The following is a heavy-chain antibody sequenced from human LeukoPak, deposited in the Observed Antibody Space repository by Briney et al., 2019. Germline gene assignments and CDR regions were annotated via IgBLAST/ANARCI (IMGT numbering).Heavy chain of an antibody. CDR2: INPNSGDT. D-gene: IGHD2-2*01. CDR1: GYTFTGYY. J-gene: IGHJ5*02. CDR3: ARDDRPANECSTNYYVPAFGP. Sequence: ASVKVSCKASGYTFTGYYMHWVRQAPGQGLEWMGWINPNSGDTDYAPKFQGRVTMTRDTSITAAYMELSGLRSDDTAVYFCARDDRPANECSTNYYVPAFGPWGQGTLVTVSS. V-gene: IGHV1-2*02.